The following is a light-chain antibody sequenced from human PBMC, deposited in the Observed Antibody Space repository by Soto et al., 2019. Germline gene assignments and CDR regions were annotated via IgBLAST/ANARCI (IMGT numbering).Light chain of an antibody. CDR2: GAS. Sequence: EIVLTQSPGTLSLSPGERATLSCRASQSVSSSYLAWYQQTPGQAPRLLIYGASTRATGIPARFSGSGSGTEFTLTISSLQSEDFEVYYCQQYNNWPPLTFGGGTKVDIK. CDR1: QSVSSSY. J-gene: IGKJ4*01. CDR3: QQYNNWPPLT. V-gene: IGKV3-15*01.